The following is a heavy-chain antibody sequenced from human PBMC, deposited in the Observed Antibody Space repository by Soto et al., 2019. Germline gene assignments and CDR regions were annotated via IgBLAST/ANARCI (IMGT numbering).Heavy chain of an antibody. CDR1: GFTFSNAW. CDR2: IKDKSEGEPT. D-gene: IGHD2-15*01. V-gene: IGHV3-15*07. Sequence: EVQLVESGGGLVKPGGSLRLSCAASGFTFSNAWMIWVRRAPGGGLEWVGRIKDKSEGEPTDYGAPVKGRFIISREDSESTLYLQMNSLETEDTAVYYCATAGRFGWYSFGYWGQGTLVTVSS. J-gene: IGHJ4*02. CDR3: ATAGRFGWYSFGY.